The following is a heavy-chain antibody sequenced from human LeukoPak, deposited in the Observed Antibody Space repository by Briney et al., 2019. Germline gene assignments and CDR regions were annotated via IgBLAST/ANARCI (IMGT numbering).Heavy chain of an antibody. D-gene: IGHD6-13*01. CDR3: ATAAGSSRPIDY. V-gene: IGHV1-69*04. J-gene: IGHJ4*02. Sequence: SVKVSCKASGGTFSSYAISWVRQAPGQGLEWMGRIIPILGIANYAQKFQGRVTMTEDTSTDTAYMELSSLRSEDTAVYYCATAAGSSRPIDYWGQGTLVTVSS. CDR1: GGTFSSYA. CDR2: IIPILGIA.